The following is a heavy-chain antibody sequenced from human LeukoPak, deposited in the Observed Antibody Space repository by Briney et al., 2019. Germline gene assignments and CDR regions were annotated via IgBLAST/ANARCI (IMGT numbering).Heavy chain of an antibody. CDR2: INPSGGST. CDR3: ARCPTLDQLLIPNWYFDL. V-gene: IGHV1-46*01. D-gene: IGHD3-16*01. CDR1: GYTFTSYY. Sequence: ASVKVSCKASGYTFTSYYMHWVRQAPGQGLEWMGIINPSGGSTSYAQKFQGRVTMTRDTSTGTVYMELSSLRSEDTAVHYCARCPTLDQLLIPNWYFDLWGRGTLVTVSS. J-gene: IGHJ2*01.